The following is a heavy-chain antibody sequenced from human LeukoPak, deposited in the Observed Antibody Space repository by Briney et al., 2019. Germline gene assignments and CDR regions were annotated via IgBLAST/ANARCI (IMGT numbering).Heavy chain of an antibody. CDR1: GYTFTSYG. Sequence: ASVKVSCKASGYTFTSYGISWVRQAPGQGLEWMGWISAYNGNTNYAQKLQGRVTMSRNTSISTAYMELGSLRSEDTAVYYCAGVPRRGERFDPWGQGTLVTVSS. V-gene: IGHV1-18*01. D-gene: IGHD3-10*01. J-gene: IGHJ5*02. CDR3: AGVPRRGERFDP. CDR2: ISAYNGNT.